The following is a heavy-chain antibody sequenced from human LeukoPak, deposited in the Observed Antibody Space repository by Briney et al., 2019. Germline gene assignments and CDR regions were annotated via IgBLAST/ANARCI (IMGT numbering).Heavy chain of an antibody. CDR3: AKMDSSGWYLY. V-gene: IGHV3-23*01. J-gene: IGHJ4*02. CDR1: GFTFSNAW. Sequence: PGGSLRLSCAASGFTFSNAWMSWVRQAPGKGLEWVSAISGSGGSTYYADSVKGRFTISRDNSKNTLYLQMNSLRAEDTAVYYCAKMDSSGWYLYWGQGTLVTVSS. D-gene: IGHD6-19*01. CDR2: ISGSGGST.